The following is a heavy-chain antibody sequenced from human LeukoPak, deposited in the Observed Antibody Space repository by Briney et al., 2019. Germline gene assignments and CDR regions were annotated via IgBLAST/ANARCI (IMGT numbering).Heavy chain of an antibody. V-gene: IGHV3-7*03. CDR2: INQDGSAK. CDR3: ARSGMAVAATPWD. D-gene: IGHD6-19*01. CDR1: GFTFSSAW. J-gene: IGHJ1*01. Sequence: GGSLRLSCAASGFTFSSAWMTWVRQAPGKGLEWVAHINQDGSAKYSVDSVRGRFTISRDNVKNSLFLQLNILRAEDTAVYYCARSGMAVAATPWDWGQGTLVTVSS.